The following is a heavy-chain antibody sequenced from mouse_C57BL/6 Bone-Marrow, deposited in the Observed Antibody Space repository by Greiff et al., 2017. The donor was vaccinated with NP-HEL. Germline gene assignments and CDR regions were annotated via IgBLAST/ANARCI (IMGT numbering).Heavy chain of an antibody. V-gene: IGHV7-3*01. CDR2: IRNKANGYTT. CDR3: ARFNWDYFDY. D-gene: IGHD4-1*02. Sequence: EVKLEESGGGLVQPGGSLSLSCAASGFTFTDYYMSWVRQPPGKALEWLGFIRNKANGYTTEYSASVKGRFTISRDNSQSILYLQMNALRAEDSATYYCARFNWDYFDYWGQGTTLTVSS. J-gene: IGHJ2*01. CDR1: GFTFTDYY.